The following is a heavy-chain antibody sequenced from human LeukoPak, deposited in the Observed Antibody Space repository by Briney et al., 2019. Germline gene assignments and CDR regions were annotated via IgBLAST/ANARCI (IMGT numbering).Heavy chain of an antibody. V-gene: IGHV4-39*07. J-gene: IGHJ2*01. D-gene: IGHD1/OR15-1a*01. CDR3: AENKSYWYFDL. Sequence: PSETLSLTCTVSGGSISSSSYYWGWIRQPPGKGLEWIGSIYHSGSTFYNPSLKSRVTISVVTSKNQFSLKLSSVTAADTAMYYCAENKSYWYFDLWGRGTLVTVSS. CDR2: IYHSGST. CDR1: GGSISSSSYY.